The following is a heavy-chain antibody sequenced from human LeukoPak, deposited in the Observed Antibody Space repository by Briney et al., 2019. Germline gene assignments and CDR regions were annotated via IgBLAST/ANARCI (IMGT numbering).Heavy chain of an antibody. J-gene: IGHJ4*02. CDR2: IYYSGST. V-gene: IGHV4-59*01. CDR1: GGSISTYY. Sequence: SETLSLTCAVSGGSISTYYWTWIRQPPGKGLEWIGYIYYSGSTNYNPSLKSRVTISVDTSKNQFSLKLSSVTAADTAVYYCARGYSSSWYYFDYWGQGTLVTVSS. D-gene: IGHD6-13*01. CDR3: ARGYSSSWYYFDY.